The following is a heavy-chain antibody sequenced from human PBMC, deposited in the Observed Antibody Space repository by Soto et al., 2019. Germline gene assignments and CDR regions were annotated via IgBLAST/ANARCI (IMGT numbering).Heavy chain of an antibody. CDR3: ARPYGMLTGPHAFDI. CDR1: GFTVSSNY. J-gene: IGHJ3*02. CDR2: IYSGGST. V-gene: IGHV3-53*01. D-gene: IGHD3-9*01. Sequence: GGSLRLSCAASGFTVSSNYMSWVRQAPGKGLEWVSVIYSGGSTYYADSVKGRFTISRDNSKNTLYLQMNSLRAEDTAVYYWARPYGMLTGPHAFDIWGQGTMVTVSS.